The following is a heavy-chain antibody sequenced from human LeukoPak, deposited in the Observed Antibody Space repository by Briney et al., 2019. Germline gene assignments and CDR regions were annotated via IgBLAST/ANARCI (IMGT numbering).Heavy chain of an antibody. CDR2: ISGSGSII. CDR3: ARGDASGWSY. D-gene: IGHD6-19*01. J-gene: IGHJ4*02. CDR1: GFTFSGYS. V-gene: IGHV3-48*02. Sequence: GGSLRLSCTASGFTFSGYSMNWVRQAPGKGRVWLSYISGSGSIIYYAGSVKGRFTISRDNAKNSLYLQMNSLGDEDTAVYYCARGDASGWSYWGQGTLVTVSS.